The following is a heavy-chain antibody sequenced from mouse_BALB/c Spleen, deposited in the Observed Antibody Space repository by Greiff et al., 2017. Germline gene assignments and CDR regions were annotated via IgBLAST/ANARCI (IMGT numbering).Heavy chain of an antibody. J-gene: IGHJ4*01. CDR2: INSNGGSN. D-gene: IGHD1-1*01. CDR3: ARDKAECSSYYAMDY. V-gene: IGHV5-6-3*01. Sequence: EVMLVESGGGLVQPARSLKLTCAVSGFTFSSYGMSWVRQTPDKRLELVATINSNGGSNYHPDSVKGRFTITRDNAKNTLYLKMSSLKSEDTAMYDCARDKAECSSYYAMDYWGQGTSVTVSS. CDR1: GFTFSSYG.